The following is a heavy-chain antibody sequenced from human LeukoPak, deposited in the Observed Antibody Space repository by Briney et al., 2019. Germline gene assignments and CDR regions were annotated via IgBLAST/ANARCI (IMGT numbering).Heavy chain of an antibody. CDR1: GGSLSGYY. CDR3: ARVLPCSSTSCPFQH. V-gene: IGHV4-34*01. D-gene: IGHD2-2*01. J-gene: IGHJ1*01. CDR2: ITHRGST. Sequence: KPSETLSPTCAVYGGSLSGYYWSWIRQPPGKGLEWIGEITHRGSTNYNPSLKSRVAITVDTSKNQFSLKLRSVTAADTAVYYCARVLPCSSTSCPFQHWGQGTLVTVSS.